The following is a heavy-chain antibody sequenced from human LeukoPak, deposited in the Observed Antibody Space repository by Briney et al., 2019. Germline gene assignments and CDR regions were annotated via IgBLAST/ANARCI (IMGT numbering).Heavy chain of an antibody. J-gene: IGHJ4*02. CDR2: ISSSSNSV. CDR1: GFTFSSYA. Sequence: GGSLRLSCAASGFTFSSYAMSWVRQAPGKGLEWVSHISSSSNSVFYADYVKGRFTISRDNAKNSLFLQMNSLRAEDTAVYFCARGGYSSAWGIDYWGQGTLVTVSS. CDR3: ARGGYSSAWGIDY. D-gene: IGHD6-19*01. V-gene: IGHV3-48*04.